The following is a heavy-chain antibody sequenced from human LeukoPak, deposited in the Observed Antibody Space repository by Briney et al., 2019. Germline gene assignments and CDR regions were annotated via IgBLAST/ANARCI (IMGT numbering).Heavy chain of an antibody. CDR1: GGSISSYY. J-gene: IGHJ4*02. V-gene: IGHV4-59*01. Sequence: SSETLSLTCTVSGGSISSYYWSWIRQPPGKGLEWIGYIYYSGSTNYNPSLKSRVTISVDTSKNQFSLKLSSVTAADTAVYYCARVRPSIAVAGIGPIDYWGQGTLVTVSS. D-gene: IGHD6-19*01. CDR2: IYYSGST. CDR3: ARVRPSIAVAGIGPIDY.